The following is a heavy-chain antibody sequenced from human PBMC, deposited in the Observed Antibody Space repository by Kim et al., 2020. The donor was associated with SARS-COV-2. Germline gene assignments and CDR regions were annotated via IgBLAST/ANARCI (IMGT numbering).Heavy chain of an antibody. J-gene: IGHJ6*02. Sequence: SETLSLTCTVSGGSISSYYWSWIRQPPGKGLEWIGYIYYSGSTNYNPYLKRRVTISVDTSTHQFSLKLSSVTAAGTAVYYCARDLMVRGVNPNHDYYYGMDVWGQGTTVTVSS. CDR2: IYYSGST. V-gene: IGHV4-59*13. D-gene: IGHD3-10*01. CDR3: ARDLMVRGVNPNHDYYYGMDV. CDR1: GGSISSYY.